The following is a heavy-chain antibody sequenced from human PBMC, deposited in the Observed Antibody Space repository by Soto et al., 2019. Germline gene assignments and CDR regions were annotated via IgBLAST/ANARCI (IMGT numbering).Heavy chain of an antibody. CDR3: AKADGTGFKS. CDR2: IFLLLAMV. Sequence: QVHLVQSGAEMKKPGSSVKVSCKVSGGDLTNSGISWVRQAPGQGLEWMGGIFLLLAMVDYSQKFQGRVTITADDSPNTAYMDLGSLKSDDTAVYYCAKADGTGFKSWGQGTLVIVSS. CDR1: GGDLTNSG. D-gene: IGHD1-1*01. V-gene: IGHV1-69*04. J-gene: IGHJ4*02.